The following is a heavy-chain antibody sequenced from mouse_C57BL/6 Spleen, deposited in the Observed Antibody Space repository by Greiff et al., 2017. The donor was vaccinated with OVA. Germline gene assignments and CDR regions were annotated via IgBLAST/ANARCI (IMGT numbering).Heavy chain of an antibody. V-gene: IGHV5-4*01. CDR3: ARDRDGNYAWFAY. J-gene: IGHJ3*01. Sequence: VQLKESGGGLVKPGGSLKLSCAASGFTFSSYAMSWVRQTPEKRLEWVATISDGGSYTYYPDNVKGRFTISRDNAKNNLYLQMSHLKSEDTAMYYCARDRDGNYAWFAYWGQGTLVTVSA. D-gene: IGHD2-1*01. CDR2: ISDGGSYT. CDR1: GFTFSSYA.